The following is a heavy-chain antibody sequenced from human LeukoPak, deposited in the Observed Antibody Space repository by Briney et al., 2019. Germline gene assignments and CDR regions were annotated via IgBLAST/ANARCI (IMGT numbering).Heavy chain of an antibody. D-gene: IGHD2-8*02. CDR3: VCIPVGF. CDR2: ISSDGTTT. CDR1: GFTFSNYW. V-gene: IGHV3-74*01. Sequence: GGSLRLSCAASGFTFSNYWMHWVRQAPGKGLVWVSRISSDGTTTNYADSVKGRFTISRDNAKNTLYLQMNSLGAEDTAIYFCVCIPVGFWGQGPLVTVS. J-gene: IGHJ4*02.